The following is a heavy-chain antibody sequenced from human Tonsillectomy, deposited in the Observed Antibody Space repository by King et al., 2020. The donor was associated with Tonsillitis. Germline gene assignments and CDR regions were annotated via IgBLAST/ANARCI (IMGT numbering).Heavy chain of an antibody. V-gene: IGHV3-30-3*01. CDR2: VSFDGSNK. D-gene: IGHD3-22*01. Sequence: VQLVESGGGVVQPGRSLRLSCAASGFTFSTYAMHWVRQAPGKGLEWVAVVSFDGSNKYHADSVKGRFTISRDNSKNTLYLQMNSLRAEDTAVYYCASPVSGSYLFDYWGQGTLVTVSS. J-gene: IGHJ4*02. CDR3: ASPVSGSYLFDY. CDR1: GFTFSTYA.